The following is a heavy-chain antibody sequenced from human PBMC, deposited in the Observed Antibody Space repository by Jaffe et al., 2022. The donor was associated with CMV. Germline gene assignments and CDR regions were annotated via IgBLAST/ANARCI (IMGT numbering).Heavy chain of an antibody. Sequence: QLQLQESGPGLVKPSETLSLTCTVSGGSISTSTYYWGWIRQPPGKGLEWIGSIYYSGSTYYNPSLKSRVTISVDTSRTQFSLKLSSVTAADTAVYYCASHRTSYSSFDYWGQGTLLTVSS. CDR3: ASHRTSYSSFDY. V-gene: IGHV4-39*01. D-gene: IGHD1-26*01. CDR1: GGSISTSTYY. CDR2: IYYSGST. J-gene: IGHJ4*02.